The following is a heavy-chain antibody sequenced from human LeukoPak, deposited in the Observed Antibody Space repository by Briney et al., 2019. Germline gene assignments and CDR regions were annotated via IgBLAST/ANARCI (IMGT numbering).Heavy chain of an antibody. CDR1: GYSFTTYW. D-gene: IGHD3-22*01. J-gene: IGHJ3*02. CDR3: ARQDYYDSSGYTDAFDI. Sequence: GGALEIPWKGSGYSFTTYWIGWVRQMPGKGLEWMGIIYPGDSDTRYSPSFQGQVTIPADKSISTSYLQWTSLKASDTAMYYCARQDYYDSSGYTDAFDIWGQGTMVTVSS. CDR2: IYPGDSDT. V-gene: IGHV5-51*01.